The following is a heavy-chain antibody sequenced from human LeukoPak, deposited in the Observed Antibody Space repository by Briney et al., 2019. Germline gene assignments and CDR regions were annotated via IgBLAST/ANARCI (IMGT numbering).Heavy chain of an antibody. Sequence: SETLSLTCTVSDNSISSYYWSWIRQPPGKGLEWIGYIYYSGSTNQNPSLKSRVTISVDKSRNQFFLKLSSVTATDTAVYYCARRVHSGIWFSYFDYWGQETLVTVSS. V-gene: IGHV4-59*01. D-gene: IGHD6-13*01. CDR3: ARRVHSGIWFSYFDY. CDR2: IYYSGST. J-gene: IGHJ4*02. CDR1: DNSISSYY.